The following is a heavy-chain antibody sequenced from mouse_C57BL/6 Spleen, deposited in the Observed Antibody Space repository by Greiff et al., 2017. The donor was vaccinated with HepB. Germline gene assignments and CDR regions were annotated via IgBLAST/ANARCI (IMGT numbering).Heavy chain of an antibody. J-gene: IGHJ4*01. V-gene: IGHV7-3*01. Sequence: EVQLVESGGGLVQPGGSLSLSCAASGFTFTDYYMSWVRQPPGKALEWLGFIRNKANGYTTEYSASVKGRFTISRDNSQSILYLQMNALRAEDSAPSYCARVRRDYYAMDYWGQGASVTVSS. D-gene: IGHD2-14*01. CDR1: GFTFTDYY. CDR2: IRNKANGYTT. CDR3: ARVRRDYYAMDY.